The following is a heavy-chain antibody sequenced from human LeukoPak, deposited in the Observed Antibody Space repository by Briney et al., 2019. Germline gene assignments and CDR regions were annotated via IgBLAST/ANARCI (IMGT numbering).Heavy chain of an antibody. CDR3: AKELNRGSPDY. CDR2: ISYDGSNE. J-gene: IGHJ4*02. D-gene: IGHD2/OR15-2a*01. V-gene: IGHV3-30*18. CDR1: GFTFSSYG. Sequence: GGSLRLSCAASGFTFSSYGIHWVRQAPGKGLEWVAVISYDGSNEYYADSVKGRFTISRDNSKNTLYLQMSSLRAEDTAVYYCAKELNRGSPDYWGQGTLVTVPS.